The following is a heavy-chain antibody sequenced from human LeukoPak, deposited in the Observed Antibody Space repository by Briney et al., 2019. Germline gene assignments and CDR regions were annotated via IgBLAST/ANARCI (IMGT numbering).Heavy chain of an antibody. V-gene: IGHV3-9*01. CDR2: ISWNSGSI. Sequence: GGSLRLSCGAFGFTFDDFAIHWVRQAPGKGLEWVSGISWNSGSIGYADSVKGRFTVSRDNANYALYLQINSLRAEDTAVYFCARGDGTSSGLYFHYWGQGTPVTVSS. D-gene: IGHD5-24*01. J-gene: IGHJ4*02. CDR1: GFTFDDFA. CDR3: ARGDGTSSGLYFHY.